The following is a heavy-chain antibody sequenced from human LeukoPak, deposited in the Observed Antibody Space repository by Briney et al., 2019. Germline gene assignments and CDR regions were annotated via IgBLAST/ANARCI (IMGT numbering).Heavy chain of an antibody. V-gene: IGHV3-23*01. CDR3: AAAGIYYYYYMDV. D-gene: IGHD6-13*01. CDR2: ISGSGGST. Sequence: GGSLRLSCAASGFTFSSYAMSWVRQAPGKGLEWVSAISGSGGSTYYADSVKGRFTISRDNSKNTLYLQMNSLRAEDTAVYYCAAAGIYYYYYMDVWGKGTTVTISS. CDR1: GFTFSSYA. J-gene: IGHJ6*03.